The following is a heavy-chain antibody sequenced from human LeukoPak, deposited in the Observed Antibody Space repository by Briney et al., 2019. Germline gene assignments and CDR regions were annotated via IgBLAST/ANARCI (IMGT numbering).Heavy chain of an antibody. CDR2: IYYSGST. J-gene: IGHJ4*02. Sequence: TSETLSLTCTVSGGSISSSSYYWGWIRQPPGKGLEWIGSIYYSGSTYYNPSLKSRVTISVDTSKNQFSLKLSSVTAADTAVYYCARGRLRDYYGSGSYYNPPDYWGQGTLVTVSS. CDR3: ARGRLRDYYGSGSYYNPPDY. V-gene: IGHV4-39*01. D-gene: IGHD3-10*01. CDR1: GGSISSSSYY.